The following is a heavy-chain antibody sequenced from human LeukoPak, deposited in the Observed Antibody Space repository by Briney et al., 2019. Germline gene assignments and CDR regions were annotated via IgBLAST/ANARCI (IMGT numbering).Heavy chain of an antibody. Sequence: GGSLRLSCAASGFTFSSYGMHWFRQPPGRGLGGGAVISYDGSNKYYADSVKGRFTISRDNSKNTLYLQMNSLRAEDTAVYYCAKDYVVATSTHIVWGQGTLVTVSS. D-gene: IGHD5-12*01. CDR3: AKDYVVATSTHIV. J-gene: IGHJ4*02. V-gene: IGHV3-30*18. CDR2: ISYDGSNK. CDR1: GFTFSSYG.